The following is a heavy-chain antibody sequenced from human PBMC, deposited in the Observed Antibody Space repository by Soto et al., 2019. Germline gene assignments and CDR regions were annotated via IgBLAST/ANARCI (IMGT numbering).Heavy chain of an antibody. CDR2: IIPILGIA. CDR3: AGNYIWNSVNWFDP. CDR1: GGAFSSYT. D-gene: IGHD1-7*01. Sequence: SAMVSCKASGGAFSSYTICWVRQAPGQGLEWMGRIIPILGIANYAQKFQGRVTITADKSTSTAYMELSSLRSEDTVVYYYAGNYIWNSVNWFDPWGQGTLVTVSS. V-gene: IGHV1-69*02. J-gene: IGHJ5*02.